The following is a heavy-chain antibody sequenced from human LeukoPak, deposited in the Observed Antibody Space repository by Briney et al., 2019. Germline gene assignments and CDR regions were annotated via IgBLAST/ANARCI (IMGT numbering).Heavy chain of an antibody. Sequence: GSLRLSCAASGFTFSSYSMHWVRQAPGKGPEWVSSISSSSSYIYYADSVKGRFTISRDNAKNSLYLQMNSLRAEDTAVFYCARDELDSSGYFDYWGQGTLVTVSS. D-gene: IGHD3-22*01. V-gene: IGHV3-21*01. CDR3: ARDELDSSGYFDY. CDR1: GFTFSSYS. CDR2: ISSSSSYI. J-gene: IGHJ4*02.